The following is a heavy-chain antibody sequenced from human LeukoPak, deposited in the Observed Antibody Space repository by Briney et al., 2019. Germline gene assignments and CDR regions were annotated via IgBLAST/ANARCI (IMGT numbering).Heavy chain of an antibody. CDR2: IYYSGST. CDR1: GGSFSGYY. V-gene: IGHV4-34*01. J-gene: IGHJ3*02. D-gene: IGHD3-9*01. Sequence: SETLSLTCAVYGGSFSGYYWSWIRQPPGKGLEWIGSIYYSGSTYYNPSLKSRVTISVDTSKNQFSLKLSSVTAADTAVYYCARRSRLRYFDWLAAFDIWGQGTMVTVSS. CDR3: ARRSRLRYFDWLAAFDI.